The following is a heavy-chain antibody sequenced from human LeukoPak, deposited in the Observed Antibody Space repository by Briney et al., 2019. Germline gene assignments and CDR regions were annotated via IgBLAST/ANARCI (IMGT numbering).Heavy chain of an antibody. Sequence: SETLSLTCAVYGGYFSGYYWSWIRQPPGKGLAWIGEINHSGSTNYNPSLKSRVTISVDTSKNQFSLKLSSVNAADTAVYYCARGRGRHSSSWYYFDYWGQGTMVTVSS. D-gene: IGHD6-13*01. V-gene: IGHV4-34*01. CDR1: GGYFSGYY. CDR3: ARGRGRHSSSWYYFDY. CDR2: INHSGST. J-gene: IGHJ4*02.